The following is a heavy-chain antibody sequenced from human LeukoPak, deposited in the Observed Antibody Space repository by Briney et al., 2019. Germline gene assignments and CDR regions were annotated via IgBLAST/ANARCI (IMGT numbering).Heavy chain of an antibody. J-gene: IGHJ5*02. V-gene: IGHV4-59*08. CDR1: GGSISSYY. Sequence: PSETLSLTCTVSGGSISSYYWSWIRQPPGKGLEWIGYIYYSGSTNYNPSLKSRVTISVDTSKNQFSLKLSSVTAADTAVYYCARPTRGYYDSTDPGWFDPWSQGTLVTVSS. CDR3: ARPTRGYYDSTDPGWFDP. CDR2: IYYSGST. D-gene: IGHD3-22*01.